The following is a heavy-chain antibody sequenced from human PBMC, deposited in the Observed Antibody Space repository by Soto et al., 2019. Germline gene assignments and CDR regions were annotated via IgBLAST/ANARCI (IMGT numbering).Heavy chain of an antibody. D-gene: IGHD1-26*01. CDR2: IIPILGIA. CDR1: GGTFSSYT. CDR3: ARVSFERDSFDI. V-gene: IGHV1-69*02. Sequence: QVQLVQSGAEVKKPGSSVKVSCKASGGTFSSYTISWVRQAPGQGLEWMGRIIPILGIANYAQKFQGRGTITADKSTSTAYMELSSLRSEDTAVYYCARVSFERDSFDIWGQGTMVTVSS. J-gene: IGHJ3*02.